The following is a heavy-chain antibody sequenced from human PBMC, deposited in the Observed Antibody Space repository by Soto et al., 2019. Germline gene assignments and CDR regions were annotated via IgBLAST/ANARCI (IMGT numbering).Heavy chain of an antibody. CDR2: ISYDGSNK. D-gene: IGHD6-13*01. CDR3: ARDLGSSSWPYYYYYGMDV. Sequence: PGGSLRLSCAASGFTFSSYAMHWVRQAPGKGLEWVAVISYDGSNKYYADSVKGRFTISRDNSKNTLYLQMNSLRAEDTAVYYCARDLGSSSWPYYYYYGMDVWGQGTTVTV. V-gene: IGHV3-30-3*01. J-gene: IGHJ6*02. CDR1: GFTFSSYA.